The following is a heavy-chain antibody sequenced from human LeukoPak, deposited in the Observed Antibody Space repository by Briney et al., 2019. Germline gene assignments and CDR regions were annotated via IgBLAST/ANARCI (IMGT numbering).Heavy chain of an antibody. CDR3: ARNSGNYVWYAFDI. CDR1: GFTFSSYW. D-gene: IGHD1-26*01. J-gene: IGHJ3*02. V-gene: IGHV3-7*01. CDR2: IKQDGSEK. Sequence: PGGSLRLSCAASGFTFSSYWMSWVRQAPGKGLEWVANIKQDGSEKYYVDSVKGRFTISRDNAKNSRYLQMNSLRAEDTAVYYCARNSGNYVWYAFDIWGQGTMVTVSS.